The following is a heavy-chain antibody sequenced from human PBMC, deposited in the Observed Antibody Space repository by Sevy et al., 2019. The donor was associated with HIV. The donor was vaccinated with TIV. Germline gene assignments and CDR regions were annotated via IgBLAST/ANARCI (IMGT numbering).Heavy chain of an antibody. CDR3: AKVPAYSSGWYHYYGMDV. CDR1: GFTFTSYG. D-gene: IGHD6-19*01. CDR2: ISYDGSNK. J-gene: IGHJ6*02. Sequence: GGSLRLSCAASGFTFTSYGMHWVRQAPGKGLEWVAVISYDGSNKYYADSVKGRFTISRDNSKNTLYLQMNSLRAEDTAVYYCAKVPAYSSGWYHYYGMDVWGQGTTVTVSS. V-gene: IGHV3-30*18.